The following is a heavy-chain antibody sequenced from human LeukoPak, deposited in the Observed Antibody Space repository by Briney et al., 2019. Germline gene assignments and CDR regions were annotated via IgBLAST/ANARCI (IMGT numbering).Heavy chain of an antibody. CDR3: AKDRAYCGGDCYSSYYYYYYGMDV. D-gene: IGHD2-21*02. V-gene: IGHV3-23*01. J-gene: IGHJ6*02. CDR2: FSGSGCST. Sequence: GGSLRLSCAASGFTFSSYDMSWVRQAPGKGLEWVSAFSGSGCSTYYAVSVKGRFTISRDNSKNTLYLQMNSLRAEDTAVYYCAKDRAYCGGDCYSSYYYYYYGMDVWGQGTTVTVSS. CDR1: GFTFSSYD.